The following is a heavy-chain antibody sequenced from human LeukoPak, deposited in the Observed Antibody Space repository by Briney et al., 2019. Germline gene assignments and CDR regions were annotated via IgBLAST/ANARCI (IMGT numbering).Heavy chain of an antibody. V-gene: IGHV3-23*01. CDR2: ISASGGST. Sequence: GGSLRLSCAASGFTFSSSAMSWVRQVPGKGLEWVSGISASGGSTSYADSVRGRFTISRDSSKNTLFLHMNTLRAEDTAIYYCAKDRTVGASYWYFDLWGRGTLVTVSS. J-gene: IGHJ2*01. D-gene: IGHD1-26*01. CDR3: AKDRTVGASYWYFDL. CDR1: GFTFSSSA.